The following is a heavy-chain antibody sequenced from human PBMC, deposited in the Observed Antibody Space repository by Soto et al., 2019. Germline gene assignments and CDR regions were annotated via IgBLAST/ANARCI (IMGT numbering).Heavy chain of an antibody. J-gene: IGHJ5*02. CDR1: GASISGFY. V-gene: IGHV4-4*07. Sequence: KTSETLSLTCTGSGASISGFYWSWIRKSAGKGLEWIGRIYATGTTDYNPSLKSRVMMSVDTSKKQFSLKLRSVTAADTAVYYCVRDGTKTLRDWFDPWGQGISVTVSS. D-gene: IGHD1-1*01. CDR3: VRDGTKTLRDWFDP. CDR2: IYATGTT.